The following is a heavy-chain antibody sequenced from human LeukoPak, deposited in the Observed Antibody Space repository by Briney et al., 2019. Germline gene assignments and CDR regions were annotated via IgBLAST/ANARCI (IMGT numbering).Heavy chain of an antibody. V-gene: IGHV3-23*01. CDR1: GFTFSSYA. Sequence: GGSLRLSCAAYGFTFSSYAMSWVRQARGKGVEGVSAMSGSGGSTYYADCVRGRYTISRDNSTNTLYLQMNSLRAEDTAVYYCAFHQELRGQGTLVTVSS. CDR2: MSGSGGST. D-gene: IGHD3-10*01. J-gene: IGHJ4*02. CDR3: AFHQEL.